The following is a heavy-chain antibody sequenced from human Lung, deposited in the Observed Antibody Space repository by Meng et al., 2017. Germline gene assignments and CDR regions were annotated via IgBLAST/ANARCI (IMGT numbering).Heavy chain of an antibody. J-gene: IGHJ6*02. D-gene: IGHD3-10*01. CDR3: ARDRGFGSGSYYNSPYSPFYYYHGMDV. Sequence: SETLSLTCTVAGGSISSYSWSWIRQPAGKGLEWIGRIYTSGSTNYNPSLKSRVTMSVDTSKNQFSLKLSSVTAADTAVYYCARDRGFGSGSYYNSPYSPFYYYHGMDVWGQGTTVTVSS. V-gene: IGHV4-4*07. CDR1: GGSISSYS. CDR2: IYTSGST.